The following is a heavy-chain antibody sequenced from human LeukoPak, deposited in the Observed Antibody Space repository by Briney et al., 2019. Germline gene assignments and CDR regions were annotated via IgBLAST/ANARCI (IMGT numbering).Heavy chain of an antibody. CDR3: ARAPVAGTYGWFDP. Sequence: GASVKVSCKASGCTFTGYYMHWVRQAPGQGLEWMGWINPNSGGTNYAQKFQGWVTMTRDTSISTAYMELSRLRSDDTAVYYCARAPVAGTYGWFDPWGQGTLVTVSS. V-gene: IGHV1-2*04. CDR1: GCTFTGYY. CDR2: INPNSGGT. J-gene: IGHJ5*02. D-gene: IGHD6-19*01.